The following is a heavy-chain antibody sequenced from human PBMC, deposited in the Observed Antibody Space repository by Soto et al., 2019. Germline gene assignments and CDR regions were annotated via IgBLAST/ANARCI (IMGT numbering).Heavy chain of an antibody. J-gene: IGHJ1*01. CDR2: IYYTGST. CDR1: GGSISSYY. Sequence: SEILSLTCTVSGGSISSYYGSWIRQPPGQGLEWIGSIYYTGSTYYNPSLKSRVTLFLDTSKNQFSLNLNSVTAADTAVYYCAREGPPIRAHNPPEYFQHWGQGTPVTVSS. CDR3: AREGPPIRAHNPPEYFQH. V-gene: IGHV4-59*05.